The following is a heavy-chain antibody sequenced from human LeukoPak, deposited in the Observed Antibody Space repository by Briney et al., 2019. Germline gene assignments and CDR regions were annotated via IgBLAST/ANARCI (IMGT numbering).Heavy chain of an antibody. Sequence: GGSWRSSLAAPKLPFEVFAMPGSGKAPGRGWGGASGFSWNSFTIGYADSVKGRFTISRDNAKNSLYLQMNSLRVEDSALYYCAKDIGRMYTASTYMDVWGKGTTVTISS. CDR2: FSWNSFTI. J-gene: IGHJ6*03. D-gene: IGHD5-18*01. V-gene: IGHV3-9*01. CDR3: AKDIGRMYTASTYMDV. CDR1: KLPFEVFA.